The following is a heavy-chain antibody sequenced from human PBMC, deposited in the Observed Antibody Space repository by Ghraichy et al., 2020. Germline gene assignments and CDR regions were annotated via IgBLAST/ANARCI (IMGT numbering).Heavy chain of an antibody. J-gene: IGHJ4*02. CDR1: GFTFSTYE. Sequence: GSLRLSCAASGFTFSTYEMNWVRQAPGKGLEWVSYISSSSSTIYYADSVKGRFTISRDNAKNSLYLQMNSLRAEDTAVYYCAGSVGTTSNYFDYWGQGTLVTVSS. D-gene: IGHD1-26*01. CDR3: AGSVGTTSNYFDY. V-gene: IGHV3-48*03. CDR2: ISSSSSTI.